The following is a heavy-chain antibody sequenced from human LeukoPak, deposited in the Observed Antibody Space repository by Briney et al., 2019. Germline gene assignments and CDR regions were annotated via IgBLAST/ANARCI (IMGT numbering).Heavy chain of an antibody. Sequence: GGSLRLSCSTSGFTFGDYAMSWVRQAPGKGLEWVGFIQAKAYGGATKYAASVNGRFSISRDDSQSIANLQMNDLKTEDTAVYYCTRAPHPRCSSSGCYLDYWGQGALVTVSS. J-gene: IGHJ4*02. CDR1: GFTFGDYA. D-gene: IGHD2-2*01. CDR2: IQAKAYGGAT. CDR3: TRAPHPRCSSSGCYLDY. V-gene: IGHV3-49*04.